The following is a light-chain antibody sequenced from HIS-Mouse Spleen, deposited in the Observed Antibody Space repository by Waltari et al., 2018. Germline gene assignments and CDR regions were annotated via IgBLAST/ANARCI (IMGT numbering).Light chain of an antibody. CDR3: YSTDSRGNHRV. CDR1: ALPKKY. V-gene: IGLV3-10*01. CDR2: EDS. J-gene: IGLJ2*01. Sequence: SYELTHPPSVSVSPGQTARITCSGDALPKKYAYWYQQKSGQAPVLVIYEDSKRPSGIPERFSGSSSGTMATLTISGAQVEDEADYYCYSTDSRGNHRVFGGGTKLTVL.